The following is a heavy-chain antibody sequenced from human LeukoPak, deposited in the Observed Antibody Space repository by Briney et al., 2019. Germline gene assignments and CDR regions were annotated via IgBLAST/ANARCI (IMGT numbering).Heavy chain of an antibody. CDR3: ARVFESEGNNTSQDESYDFWSGYYWGFDP. CDR1: GGTFSSYA. D-gene: IGHD3-3*01. Sequence: GSSVKVSCKASGGTFSSYAISWVRQAPGQGLEWMGGIIPIFGTANYAQKLQGRVTMTTDTSMSTAYMELRSLRSDDTAVYYCARVFESEGNNTSQDESYDFWSGYYWGFDPWGQGTLVTVSS. V-gene: IGHV1-69*05. CDR2: IIPIFGTA. J-gene: IGHJ5*02.